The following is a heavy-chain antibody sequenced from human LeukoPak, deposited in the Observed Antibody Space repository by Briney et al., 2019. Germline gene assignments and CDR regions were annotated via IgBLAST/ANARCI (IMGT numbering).Heavy chain of an antibody. V-gene: IGHV1-24*01. CDR1: GYTLTELF. CDR3: ATNLATVVTPAYY. J-gene: IGHJ4*02. D-gene: IGHD4-23*01. CDR2: FDPEDGET. Sequence: ASVKVSCKVSGYTLTELFMHGVRQAPGKGLEGMGGFDPEDGETIYAQKFQGRVTMTEDTSTDTAYMDLNSLRSEDTAVYYCATNLATVVTPAYYWGQGTLVTVSS.